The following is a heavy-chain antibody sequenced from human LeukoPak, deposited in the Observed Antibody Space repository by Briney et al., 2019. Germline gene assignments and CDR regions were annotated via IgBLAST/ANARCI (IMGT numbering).Heavy chain of an antibody. CDR2: ISGSGGST. V-gene: IGHV3-23*01. CDR1: GFTFSSYG. D-gene: IGHD6-13*01. CDR3: YSSSWYRGYYFDY. Sequence: SGGSLRLSCAASGFTFSSYGMSWVRQAPGKGLEWVSAISGSGGSTYYADSVKGRFTISRDNSKNTLYLQMNSLRAEDTAVYYCYSSSWYRGYYFDYWGQGTLVTVSS. J-gene: IGHJ4*02.